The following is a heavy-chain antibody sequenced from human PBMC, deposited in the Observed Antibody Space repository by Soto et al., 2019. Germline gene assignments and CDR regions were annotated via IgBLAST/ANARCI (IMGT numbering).Heavy chain of an antibody. CDR3: ARVPDY. J-gene: IGHJ4*02. CDR2: IYHSGST. Sequence: SETLSLTCAVSGGSISSGGYSWSWIRQPPGKGLEWIGYIYHSGSTYYNPSLKSRVTISVDRSKNQFSLKLSSVTAADTAVYYRARVPDYWGQGTLVTVSS. CDR1: GGSISSGGYS. V-gene: IGHV4-30-2*01.